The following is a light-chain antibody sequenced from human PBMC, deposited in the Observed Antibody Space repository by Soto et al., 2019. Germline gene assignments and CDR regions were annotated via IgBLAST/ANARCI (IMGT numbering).Light chain of an antibody. CDR2: GAS. CDR1: QSVSSN. Sequence: EIVMTQSPATLSVSPGESATLSCRASQSVSSNLAWYQQKPGQAPRLLIYGASTRATGIPARFSGSGSGTEFPLTIGSLHSEDFAVYYCQQYNNLPPFPFGPGTKVAIK. V-gene: IGKV3-15*01. J-gene: IGKJ3*01. CDR3: QQYNNLPPFP.